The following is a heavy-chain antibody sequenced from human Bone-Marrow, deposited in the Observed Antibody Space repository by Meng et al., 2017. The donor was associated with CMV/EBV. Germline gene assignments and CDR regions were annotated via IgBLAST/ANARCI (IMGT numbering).Heavy chain of an antibody. Sequence: KVSCKGSGYSFTSYWIGWVRQMPGKGLEWMGIIYPGDSDTRYSPSFQGQVTISADKSISAAYLQWSSLKASDTAMYYCARPLDYLGWFDPWGQGTLVTVSS. CDR3: ARPLDYLGWFDP. J-gene: IGHJ5*02. CDR2: IYPGDSDT. V-gene: IGHV5-51*01. D-gene: IGHD2/OR15-2a*01. CDR1: GYSFTSYW.